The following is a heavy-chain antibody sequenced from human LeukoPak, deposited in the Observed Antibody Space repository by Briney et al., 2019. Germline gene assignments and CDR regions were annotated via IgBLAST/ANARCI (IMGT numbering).Heavy chain of an antibody. Sequence: GGSLRLSCAASGFTFSSYAMHWVRQAPGKGLEWVGRITSKTDGETALYAAPVKGRLTISRDDSQNTLYLQMNSLKIEDTAVYYCTLYDSGKIDYWGQGALVTVSS. CDR3: TLYDSGKIDY. V-gene: IGHV3-15*01. D-gene: IGHD3-10*01. CDR1: GFTFSSYA. J-gene: IGHJ4*02. CDR2: ITSKTDGETA.